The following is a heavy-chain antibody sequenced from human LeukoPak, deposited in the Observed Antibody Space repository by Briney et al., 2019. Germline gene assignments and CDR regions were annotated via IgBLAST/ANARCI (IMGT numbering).Heavy chain of an antibody. D-gene: IGHD3-10*01. Sequence: GGSLRLSCAASGFTFSDYYMSWVRQAPGKGLEWVSAISGSGGSTYYADSVKGRFTISRDNSKNTLYLQMNSLRAEDTAVYYCAKDWYYYGSGSYYNGPLDYWGQGTLVTVSS. V-gene: IGHV3-23*01. CDR1: GFTFSDYY. CDR3: AKDWYYYGSGSYYNGPLDY. J-gene: IGHJ4*02. CDR2: ISGSGGST.